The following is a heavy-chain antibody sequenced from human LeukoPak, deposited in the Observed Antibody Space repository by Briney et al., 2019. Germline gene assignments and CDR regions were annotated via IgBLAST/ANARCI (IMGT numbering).Heavy chain of an antibody. V-gene: IGHV4-39*07. CDR3: ARDRPGITGANRSYYFDD. CDR2: IDTSGST. CDR1: GDSISNSSYY. J-gene: IGHJ4*02. D-gene: IGHD1-20*01. Sequence: PSETLSLTCTVSGDSISNSSYYWGWVRQPPGKGLEWIGRIDTSGSTNYNPSLKSRVTMSVDTSKNQFSLKLSSGTAADTAVYYCARDRPGITGANRSYYFDDWGQGTLVTVSS.